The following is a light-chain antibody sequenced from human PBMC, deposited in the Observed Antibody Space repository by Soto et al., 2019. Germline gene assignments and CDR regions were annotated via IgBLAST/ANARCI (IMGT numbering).Light chain of an antibody. CDR2: GAS. Sequence: EIVLTQSPATLSLSPGERATLSCRASQSVSSSYLAWYQQKPGQAPRLLIYGASSRATGIPDRFSGSGSGTDFPLTISRLEPEDFAVYYCQQYDSSPLTFGGGTNVEIK. J-gene: IGKJ4*01. CDR1: QSVSSSY. V-gene: IGKV3-20*01. CDR3: QQYDSSPLT.